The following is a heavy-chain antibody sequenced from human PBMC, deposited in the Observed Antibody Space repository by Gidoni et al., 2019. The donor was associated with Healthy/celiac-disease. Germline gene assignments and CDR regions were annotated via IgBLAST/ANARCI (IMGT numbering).Heavy chain of an antibody. V-gene: IGHV3-13*01. Sequence: EVQLVGSGGGLVQPGGSLRLSCAASGFTFSSYDLHLGRQATGKGLECVSAIGTAGDTYYPGSVKGRFTISRENAKNSLYLQMNSLRAGDTAVYYCARVSLSGGYYFDYWGQGTLVTVSS. CDR2: IGTAGDT. CDR1: GFTFSSYD. D-gene: IGHD3-16*01. CDR3: ARVSLSGGYYFDY. J-gene: IGHJ4*02.